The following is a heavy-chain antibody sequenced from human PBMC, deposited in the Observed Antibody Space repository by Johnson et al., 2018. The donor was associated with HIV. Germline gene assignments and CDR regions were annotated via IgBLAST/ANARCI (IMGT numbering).Heavy chain of an antibody. D-gene: IGHD6-13*01. CDR2: IYSGGST. V-gene: IGHV3-66*01. CDR1: GFTVSSNY. CDR3: ARDGESQQLPLGDAFDI. Sequence: EVQLVESGGGVVQPGRSLRLSCAASGFTVSSNYMSWVRQAPGKGLEWVSVIYSGGSTYYADSVKGRFTISRDNSKNTLYLQMNSLRVEDTAVYYCARDGESQQLPLGDAFDIWGQGTMVTVSS. J-gene: IGHJ3*02.